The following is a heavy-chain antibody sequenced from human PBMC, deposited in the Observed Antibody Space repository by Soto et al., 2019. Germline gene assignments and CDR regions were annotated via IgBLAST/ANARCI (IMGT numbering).Heavy chain of an antibody. Sequence: SETLSLTCAVYGGSFSGYYWSWIRQPPGKGLEWIGEINHSGSTNYNPSLKSRVTISVDTSKNQFSLKLSSVTAADTAVYYCARGFGDGYNANTFDYWGQGTLVTVSS. CDR2: INHSGST. D-gene: IGHD3-3*01. CDR3: ARGFGDGYNANTFDY. CDR1: GGSFSGYY. J-gene: IGHJ4*02. V-gene: IGHV4-34*01.